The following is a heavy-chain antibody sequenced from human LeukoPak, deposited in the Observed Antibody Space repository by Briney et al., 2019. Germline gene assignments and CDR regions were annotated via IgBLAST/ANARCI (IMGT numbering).Heavy chain of an antibody. D-gene: IGHD3-10*01. CDR3: AREKLLWFGELFQAPKYYGMDV. V-gene: IGHV3-21*01. J-gene: IGHJ6*02. CDR1: GFTFSSYS. Sequence: PGGSLRLSCAASGFTFSSYSMNWVRQAPGKGLEWVSSISSSGSYIYYADSVKGRFTISRDNAKNSLYLQMNSLRAEDTAVYYCAREKLLWFGELFQAPKYYGMDVWGQGTTVTVSS. CDR2: ISSSGSYI.